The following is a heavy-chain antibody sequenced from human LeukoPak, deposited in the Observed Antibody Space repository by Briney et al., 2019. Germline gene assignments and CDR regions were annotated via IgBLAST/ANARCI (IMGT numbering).Heavy chain of an antibody. CDR2: ISPYNDNA. Sequence: ASVKVSCKASGYTFTSYGITWVRQAPGQGLEWMGWISPYNDNANYAQKLQGRVTMTTDTSTSRAYMELRSLRSDDTAVYYCARAGYCSGGSCHTGAFDIWGQGTMVTGSS. CDR3: ARAGYCSGGSCHTGAFDI. V-gene: IGHV1-18*01. J-gene: IGHJ3*02. D-gene: IGHD2-15*01. CDR1: GYTFTSYG.